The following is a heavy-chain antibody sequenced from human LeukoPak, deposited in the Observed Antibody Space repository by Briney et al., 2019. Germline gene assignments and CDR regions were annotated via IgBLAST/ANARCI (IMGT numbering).Heavy chain of an antibody. CDR3: ATTGRVTMVRGVIPNVDY. CDR2: IIPIFGTA. J-gene: IGHJ4*02. D-gene: IGHD3-10*01. Sequence: GSSVKVSCKASGGTFSSYAISWVRQAPGQGLEWMGRIIPIFGTANYAQKFQGRVTITTDESTSTAYMELSSLRSEDTAVYYCATTGRVTMVRGVIPNVDYWGQGTLVTVSS. CDR1: GGTFSSYA. V-gene: IGHV1-69*05.